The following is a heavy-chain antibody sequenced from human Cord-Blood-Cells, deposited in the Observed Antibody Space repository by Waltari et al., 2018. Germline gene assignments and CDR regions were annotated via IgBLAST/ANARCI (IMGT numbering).Heavy chain of an antibody. CDR2: IKQDGSEK. J-gene: IGHJ6*02. Sequence: EVQLVESGGGLVQPGGSLRLSCAAYGFTFSSSWMSWVRQAPGKGLEWVANIKQDGSEKYYVDSVKGRFTISRDNAKNSLYLQMNSLRAEDTAVYYCARGYYYYYGMDVWGQGTTVTVSS. V-gene: IGHV3-7*01. CDR3: ARGYYYYYGMDV. CDR1: GFTFSSSW.